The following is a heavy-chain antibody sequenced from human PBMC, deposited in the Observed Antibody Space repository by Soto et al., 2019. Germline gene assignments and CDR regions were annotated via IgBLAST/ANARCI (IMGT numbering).Heavy chain of an antibody. Sequence: VQLQQWGAGLLKPSETLSLTCAVYGGSFSGYYWSWIRQPPGKGLEWIGEINHSGSTNYTPSLQSRVPIPVHTPKNHFALKLSFVTAANTAEHYCARGLPVTPHPQAADQNWYFDLWVRGTLVTVSP. J-gene: IGHJ2*01. CDR3: ARGLPVTPHPQAADQNWYFDL. V-gene: IGHV4-34*01. D-gene: IGHD4-17*01. CDR1: GGSFSGYY. CDR2: INHSGST.